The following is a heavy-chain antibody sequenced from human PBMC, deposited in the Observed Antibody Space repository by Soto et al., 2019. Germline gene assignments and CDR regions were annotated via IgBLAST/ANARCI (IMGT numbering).Heavy chain of an antibody. Sequence: GGSLRLSCAASGFTFSTYGMNWVRQAPGKGLEWVSAISASGDSTYYADSVKGRFTISRDTSKNTVYLQMNSLRAEDTAAYFCAKATVTTRRYFDYWGQGTLVTVS. D-gene: IGHD4-17*01. CDR3: AKATVTTRRYFDY. CDR2: ISASGDST. CDR1: GFTFSTYG. V-gene: IGHV3-23*01. J-gene: IGHJ4*02.